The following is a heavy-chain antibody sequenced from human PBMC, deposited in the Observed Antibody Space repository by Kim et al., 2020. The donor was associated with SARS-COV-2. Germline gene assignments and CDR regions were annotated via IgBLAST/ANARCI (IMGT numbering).Heavy chain of an antibody. J-gene: IGHJ6*02. CDR1: GFTFSSYA. V-gene: IGHV3-30*04. CDR2: ISYDGSNK. Sequence: GGSLRLSCAASGFTFSSYAMHWVRQAPGKGLEWAAVISYDGSNKYYADCVTGRFNISRDNSKNTLYLQMNSLRAEDTAVYYCARDLIPFDILTGYYEGNHYYYGMDVWGQGTTFTVSS. CDR3: ARDLIPFDILTGYYEGNHYYYGMDV. D-gene: IGHD3-9*01.